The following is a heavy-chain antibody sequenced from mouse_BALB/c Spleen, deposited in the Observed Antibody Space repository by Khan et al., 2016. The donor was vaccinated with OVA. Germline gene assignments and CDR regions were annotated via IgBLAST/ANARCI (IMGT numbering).Heavy chain of an antibody. Sequence: VQLQESGPGLVAPSQSLSITCTVYGYSLTRYGVHWVRQPPGKGLEWLGLIWAGGSTNYNWALMSRLSISIDNSKSIVFLIMNSLQTDDTALYYCARSKYLARYWGQGTTLTVSS. CDR2: IWAGGST. CDR1: GYSLTRYG. J-gene: IGHJ2*01. D-gene: IGHD3-3*01. CDR3: ARSKYLARY. V-gene: IGHV2-9*02.